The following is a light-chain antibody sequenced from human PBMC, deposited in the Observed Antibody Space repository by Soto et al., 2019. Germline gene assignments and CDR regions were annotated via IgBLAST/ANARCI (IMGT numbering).Light chain of an antibody. J-gene: IGKJ1*01. Sequence: IQMTQSPSSLSSSVGDVLAMPWRASQSTSSYLNWYQQKPGKAPKLLIYAASSLQSGVPSRFSGSGSGTDFTLTISSLQPEDFATYYCQQSYSTPRTFGQGTKVDIK. V-gene: IGKV1-39*01. CDR2: AAS. CDR1: QSTSSY. CDR3: QQSYSTPRT.